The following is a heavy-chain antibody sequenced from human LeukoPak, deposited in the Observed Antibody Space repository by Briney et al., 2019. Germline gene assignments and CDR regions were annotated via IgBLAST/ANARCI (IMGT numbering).Heavy chain of an antibody. J-gene: IGHJ4*02. D-gene: IGHD6-13*01. Sequence: GGSLRLSCAASGFTFSSYEMNWVRQAPGKGLEWVSYISSSGSTIYYADSVKGRFTISRDNAKNSLYLQMNSLRAEDTAVYYCARTSVAGMLDYWGQGTLVTVSS. V-gene: IGHV3-48*03. CDR1: GFTFSSYE. CDR3: ARTSVAGMLDY. CDR2: ISSSGSTI.